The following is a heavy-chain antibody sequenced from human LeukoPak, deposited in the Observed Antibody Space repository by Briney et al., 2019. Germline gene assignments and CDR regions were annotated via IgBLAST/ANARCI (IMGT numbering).Heavy chain of an antibody. CDR3: ARGSTTVTARGHFDY. J-gene: IGHJ4*02. CDR2: IKQDGSEK. V-gene: IGHV3-7*01. CDR1: GFTFSNYW. D-gene: IGHD4-17*01. Sequence: PGGSLRLSCAASGFTFSNYWMSWVRQAPGKGLEWVANIKQDGSEKYYVDSVKGRFTISRDNAKNPLYLQMNSLSAEDTAIYYCARGSTTVTARGHFDYWGQGTLVTVSS.